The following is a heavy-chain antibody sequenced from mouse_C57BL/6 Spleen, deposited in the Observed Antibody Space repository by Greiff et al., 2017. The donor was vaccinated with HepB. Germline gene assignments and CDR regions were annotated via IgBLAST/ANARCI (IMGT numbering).Heavy chain of an antibody. CDR1: GYSITSGYY. V-gene: IGHV3-6*01. Sequence: VQLKESGPGLVKPSQSLSLTCSVTGYSITSGYYWNWIRQFPGNKLEWMGYISYDGSNNYNPSLKNRISITRDTSKNPFFLKLNSVTTEDTATYYCARDRGLANWDVDYVDYWGQGTTLTVSS. CDR3: ARDRGLANWDVDYVDY. J-gene: IGHJ2*01. CDR2: ISYDGSN. D-gene: IGHD4-1*01.